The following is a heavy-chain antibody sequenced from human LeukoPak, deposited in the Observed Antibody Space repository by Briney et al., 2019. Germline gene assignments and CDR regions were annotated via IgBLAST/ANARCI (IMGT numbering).Heavy chain of an antibody. CDR3: AREDCSGGSCYLGGAFDI. V-gene: IGHV3-23*01. J-gene: IGHJ3*02. D-gene: IGHD2-15*01. CDR2: ISGSGGST. Sequence: GRSLRLSCAASGFTFSSYAMSWVRQAPGKGLEWVSAISGSGGSTYYADSVKGRFTISRDNSKNTLYLQMNSLRAEDTAVYYCAREDCSGGSCYLGGAFDIWGQGTMVTVSS. CDR1: GFTFSSYA.